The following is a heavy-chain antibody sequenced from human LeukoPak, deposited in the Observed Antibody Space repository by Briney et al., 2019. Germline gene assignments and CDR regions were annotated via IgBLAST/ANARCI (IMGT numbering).Heavy chain of an antibody. J-gene: IGHJ3*02. D-gene: IGHD3-22*01. Sequence: PSETLSLTCAVYGGSFSGYYWSWIRQPPGKGLEWIGEINHSGSTNYNPSLKSRVTISVDTSKNQFSLKLSSVTAADTAVYYCASDYYDSSGYRNDAFDIWGQGTMVTVSS. CDR2: INHSGST. V-gene: IGHV4-34*01. CDR3: ASDYYDSSGYRNDAFDI. CDR1: GGSFSGYY.